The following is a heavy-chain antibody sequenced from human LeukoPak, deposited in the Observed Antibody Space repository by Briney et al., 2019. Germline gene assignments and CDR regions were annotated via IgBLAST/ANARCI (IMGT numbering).Heavy chain of an antibody. J-gene: IGHJ6*03. CDR3: ARGKQYYDILTGYNPDYYYMDV. V-gene: IGHV4-4*07. CDR1: GGSISSYY. Sequence: PSETLSLTCTVSGGSISSYYWSWLRQPAGKGLEWIGRIYTSGSTNYNPSLKSRVTMSVDTSKNQFSLKLSSVTAADTAVYYCARGKQYYDILTGYNPDYYYMDVWGKGTTVTISS. CDR2: IYTSGST. D-gene: IGHD3-9*01.